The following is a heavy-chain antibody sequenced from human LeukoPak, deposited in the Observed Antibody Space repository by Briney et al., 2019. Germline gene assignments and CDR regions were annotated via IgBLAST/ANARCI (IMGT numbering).Heavy chain of an antibody. Sequence: GGSLRLSCAASGFTFSSYGMNWVSQAPGKGLEWVAVISYDGSNKYYADSVKGRFTISRDNSKNTLYLQMNSLRAEDTAVYYCAKGDDSSGYIFDYWGQGTLVTVSS. D-gene: IGHD3-22*01. CDR1: GFTFSSYG. V-gene: IGHV3-30*18. CDR3: AKGDDSSGYIFDY. CDR2: ISYDGSNK. J-gene: IGHJ4*02.